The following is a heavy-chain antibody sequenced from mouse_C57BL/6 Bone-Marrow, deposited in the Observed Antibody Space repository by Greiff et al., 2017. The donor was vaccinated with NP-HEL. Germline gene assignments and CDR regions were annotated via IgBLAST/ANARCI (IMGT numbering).Heavy chain of an antibody. V-gene: IGHV1-80*01. J-gene: IGHJ3*01. D-gene: IGHD2-1*01. CDR1: GYAFSSYW. Sequence: QVQLQQSGAELVKPGASVKISCKASGYAFSSYWMNWVKQRPGKGLEWIGQIYPGDGDTNYNGKFKGKATLTADKSSSTAYMQRSSLTSEDSAVYFCARGGIYYGNWAWFAYWGQGTLVTVSA. CDR3: ARGGIYYGNWAWFAY. CDR2: IYPGDGDT.